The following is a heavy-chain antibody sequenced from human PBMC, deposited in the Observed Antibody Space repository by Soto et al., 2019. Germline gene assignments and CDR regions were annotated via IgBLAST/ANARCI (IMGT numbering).Heavy chain of an antibody. J-gene: IGHJ4*02. CDR2: INHSGST. D-gene: IGHD6-13*01. CDR3: ARGPIAAAGTSY. V-gene: IGHV4-34*01. Sequence: QVQLQQWGAGLLKPSETLSLTCAVYGGSLSGYYWSWIRQPPGKGLEWIGEINHSGSTNYNPSLKSRVTISVDTSKHQLSLKLSAVTASDTAVYYCARGPIAAAGTSYWGQGTLVTVSS. CDR1: GGSLSGYY.